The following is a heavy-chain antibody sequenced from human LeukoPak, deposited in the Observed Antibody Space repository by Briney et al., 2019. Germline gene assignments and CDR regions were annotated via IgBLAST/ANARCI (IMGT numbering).Heavy chain of an antibody. Sequence: GRSLRLSCAASGFSFTNYGFHWVRQAPGKGLEWGAVIWYDGSKELYADSVKGRFTISRDNSKNTLYLQMNSLRAEDTAVYYCARDTAPSGQYYFDYWGQGSLVTVSS. J-gene: IGHJ4*02. V-gene: IGHV3-33*01. CDR2: IWYDGSKE. CDR1: GFSFTNYG. D-gene: IGHD6-13*01. CDR3: ARDTAPSGQYYFDY.